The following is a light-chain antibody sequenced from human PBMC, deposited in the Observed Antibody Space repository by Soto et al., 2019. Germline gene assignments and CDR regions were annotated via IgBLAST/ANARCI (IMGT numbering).Light chain of an antibody. CDR3: CSYAGSSTFVV. J-gene: IGLJ2*01. V-gene: IGLV2-23*02. Sequence: QSVLTQPASVSGSPGQSITISCTGTSSDVGSYNLVSWYQQHPGKAPKLIIYEVNKRPSGVSNRFSGSKSGNTASLTISGLQAEDEADYYCCSYAGSSTFVVFGGGTKVTVL. CDR2: EVN. CDR1: SSDVGSYNL.